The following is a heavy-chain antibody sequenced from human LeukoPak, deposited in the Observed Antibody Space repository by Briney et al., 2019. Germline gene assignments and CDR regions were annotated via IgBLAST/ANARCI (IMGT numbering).Heavy chain of an antibody. D-gene: IGHD4-17*01. CDR1: GGSIGSYY. CDR2: IYYSGST. CDR3: ARHAVTLYYFDY. Sequence: MASETLSLTCTVSGGSIGSYYWSWVRQPPGKGLEWIGYIYYSGSTNYNPSLKSRVTISVDTSKNQFSLKRSSVTAADTAVYYCARHAVTLYYFDYWGQGTLVTVSS. V-gene: IGHV4-59*08. J-gene: IGHJ4*02.